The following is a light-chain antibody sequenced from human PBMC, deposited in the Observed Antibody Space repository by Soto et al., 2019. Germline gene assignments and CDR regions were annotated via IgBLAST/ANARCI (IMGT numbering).Light chain of an antibody. V-gene: IGKV3-20*01. CDR1: QSVSSNY. CDR3: QQYGSSGT. J-gene: IGKJ1*01. Sequence: IVLTQSPGTLSLSPGERATLSCRASQSVSSNYLAWYQQKPGQTPRVLIFDASIRATGIPDRFSGSGSGTDFTLTISRLEPEDFAVYYCQQYGSSGTFGQGTKVDIK. CDR2: DAS.